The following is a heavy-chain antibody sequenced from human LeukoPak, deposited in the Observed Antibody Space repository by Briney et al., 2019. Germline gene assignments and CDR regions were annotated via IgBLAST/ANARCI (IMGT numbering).Heavy chain of an antibody. J-gene: IGHJ4*02. CDR1: GFTFSSYW. D-gene: IGHD6-13*01. Sequence: GGSLRLSCAASGFTFSSYWMHWVRQAPGKGLVWVSRIDSYGSSTSFADSVKGRFTISRDNAKNSLYLQMNSLRAEDTALYYCAKDIGSSWTYFDYWGQGTLVTVSS. CDR2: IDSYGSST. CDR3: AKDIGSSWTYFDY. V-gene: IGHV3-74*01.